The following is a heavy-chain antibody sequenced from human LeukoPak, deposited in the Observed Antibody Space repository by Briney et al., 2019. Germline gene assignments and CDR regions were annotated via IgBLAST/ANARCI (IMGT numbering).Heavy chain of an antibody. CDR1: GFTFSSYG. CDR3: AKRMVRGGAFDI. CDR2: ISYDGSNK. J-gene: IGHJ3*02. D-gene: IGHD3-10*01. V-gene: IGHV3-30*18. Sequence: RSGGSLRLSCAASGFTFSSYGMHWVRQAPGKGLEWVAVISYDGSNKYYADSVKGRFTISRDNAKNSLYLQMNSLRADDTALYYCAKRMVRGGAFDIWGQGTMVTVSS.